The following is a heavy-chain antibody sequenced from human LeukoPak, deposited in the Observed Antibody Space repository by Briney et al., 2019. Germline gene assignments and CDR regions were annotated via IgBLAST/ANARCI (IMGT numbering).Heavy chain of an antibody. J-gene: IGHJ4*02. CDR2: IYTSGST. D-gene: IGHD5-12*01. Sequence: PSETLSLTCTVSGGSISSSSYYWSWIRQPAGKGLEWIGRIYTSGSTNYNPSLKSRVTMSVDTSKNQFSLKLSSVTAADTAVYYCARGIVATWGFDYWGQGTLVTVSS. CDR3: ARGIVATWGFDY. V-gene: IGHV4-61*02. CDR1: GGSISSSSYY.